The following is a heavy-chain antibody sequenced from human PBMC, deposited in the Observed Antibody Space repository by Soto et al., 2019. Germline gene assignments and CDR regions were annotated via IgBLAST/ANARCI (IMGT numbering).Heavy chain of an antibody. J-gene: IGHJ6*02. Sequence: SETLSLTCAVYGGSFSGYYWSWIRQPPGKGLEWFGEINHSGSTNYNPSLKSRVTISVDTSKNQFSLKLSSVTAADTAVYYCAGKFYDFWSGPYYYYYYGMDVWGQGTTVTVSS. CDR3: AGKFYDFWSGPYYYYYYGMDV. CDR1: GGSFSGYY. CDR2: INHSGST. D-gene: IGHD3-3*01. V-gene: IGHV4-34*01.